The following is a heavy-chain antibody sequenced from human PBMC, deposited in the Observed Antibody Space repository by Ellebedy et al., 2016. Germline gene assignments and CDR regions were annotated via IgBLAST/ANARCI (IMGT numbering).Heavy chain of an antibody. D-gene: IGHD3-22*01. V-gene: IGHV4-59*01. CDR2: IYYTGTT. CDR3: ARFGTDYYDSRAFDY. CDR1: GFTFSDYY. J-gene: IGHJ4*02. Sequence: ESLKISCAASGFTFSDYYMSWIRQPPGKGLEWIGYIYYTGTTNFNPSLKSRVTMSVDTSKKQFSLRLSSVTAADTAVYYCARFGTDYYDSRAFDYWGQGTLVTVSS.